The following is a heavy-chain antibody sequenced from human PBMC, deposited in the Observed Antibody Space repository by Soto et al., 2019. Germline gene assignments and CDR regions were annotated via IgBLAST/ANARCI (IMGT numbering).Heavy chain of an antibody. V-gene: IGHV1-18*01. Sequence: ASVKVSCKASGYTFTSYGFSWVRQAPGQGLEWMGWIGPYTGVTNYAQKLQGRVTMTTDTSTSTAYMELRSLRSDDTAVYYCARDGDGPARRYDSWGQETLLTVSS. CDR3: ARDGDGPARRYDS. CDR2: IGPYTGVT. CDR1: GYTFTSYG. J-gene: IGHJ4*02. D-gene: IGHD3-10*01.